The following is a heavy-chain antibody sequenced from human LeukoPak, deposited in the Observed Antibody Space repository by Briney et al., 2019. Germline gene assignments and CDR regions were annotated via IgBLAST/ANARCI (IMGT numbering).Heavy chain of an antibody. Sequence: PGGSLRLSCAASGFTFSSYSMYWVRQTAGKGLEWVSAISGGGDITYYADSVKGRFTISRDNSKDTLFLQMHSLRPGDTAVYYCVREDTPATANYWGQGTLVTISS. CDR1: GFTFSSYS. CDR3: VREDTPATANY. V-gene: IGHV3-23*01. CDR2: ISGGGDIT. D-gene: IGHD2-21*02. J-gene: IGHJ4*02.